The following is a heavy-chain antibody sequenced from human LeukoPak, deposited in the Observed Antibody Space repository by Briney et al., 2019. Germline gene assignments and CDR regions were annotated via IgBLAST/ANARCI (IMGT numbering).Heavy chain of an antibody. V-gene: IGHV4-30-4*08. CDR2: IYYSGST. D-gene: IGHD1-26*01. Sequence: SETLSLTCTVSGGSISRGDYYWSWIRQPPGKGLEWIGYIYYSGSTYYNPSLKSRVTISVDTSKNQFSLKLSSVTAADTAVYYCASLPLELFFDYWGQGTLVTVSS. CDR1: GGSISRGDYY. CDR3: ASLPLELFFDY. J-gene: IGHJ4*02.